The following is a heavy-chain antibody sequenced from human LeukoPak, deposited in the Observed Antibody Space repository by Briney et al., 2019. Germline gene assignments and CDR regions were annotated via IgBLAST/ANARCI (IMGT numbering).Heavy chain of an antibody. CDR2: INHSGST. CDR3: ARGPGLWSFDY. J-gene: IGHJ4*02. CDR1: GGSFSGYY. V-gene: IGHV4-34*01. Sequence: SETLSFTCAVYGGSFSGYYWSWIRQPPGKGLEWIGEINHSGSTNYNPSLKSRVTISVDTSKNQFSLKLSSVTAADTAVYYCARGPGLWSFDYWGQGTLVTVSS. D-gene: IGHD5-18*01.